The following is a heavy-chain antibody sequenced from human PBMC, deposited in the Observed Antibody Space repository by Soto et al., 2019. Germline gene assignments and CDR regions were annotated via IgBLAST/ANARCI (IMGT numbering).Heavy chain of an antibody. D-gene: IGHD1-26*01. CDR2: ISYDGSNK. Sequence: GGSLRLSCAASGFTFSSYGMHWVRQAPGKGLEWVAVISYDGSNKYYADSVKGRFTISRDNSKNTLYLQMNSLRAEDTAVYYCAKVRRGILHGMDVWGQGTTVTVSS. CDR3: AKVRRGILHGMDV. CDR1: GFTFSSYG. J-gene: IGHJ6*02. V-gene: IGHV3-30*18.